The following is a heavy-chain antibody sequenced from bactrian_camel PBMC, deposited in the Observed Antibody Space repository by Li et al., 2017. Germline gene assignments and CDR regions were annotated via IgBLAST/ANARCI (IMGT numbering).Heavy chain of an antibody. V-gene: IGHV3S53*01. D-gene: IGHD2*01. CDR3: AADGAFGGYCSASSGRNFGY. CDR2: ISVGRK. J-gene: IGHJ6*01. CDR1: GDAYGSNC. Sequence: HVQLVESGGGSVQTGGSLTLSCAASGDAYGSNCMGYFRVAPGKGREAVAAISVGRKFVDDSVKGRFTISQDNAKNTVYLQMNRLEPEDTAMYYCAADGAFGGYCSASSGRNFGYWGQGTQVTVS.